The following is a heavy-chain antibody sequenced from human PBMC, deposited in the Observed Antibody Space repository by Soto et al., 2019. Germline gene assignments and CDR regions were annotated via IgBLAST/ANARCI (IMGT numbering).Heavy chain of an antibody. D-gene: IGHD5-18*01. J-gene: IGHJ4*02. CDR3: TRQAYSYGGPHDY. CDR2: INTDGSST. V-gene: IGHV3-74*03. Sequence: EVQLVESGGGSVQPGGSLRLSCAASGFTSSSYWMHWVRQAPGKGLVWVSRINTDGSSTTYADSVKGRFTISRDNAKNTLYLQMNSLRAEDTAVYYCTRQAYSYGGPHDYWGQGTLVTVSS. CDR1: GFTSSSYW.